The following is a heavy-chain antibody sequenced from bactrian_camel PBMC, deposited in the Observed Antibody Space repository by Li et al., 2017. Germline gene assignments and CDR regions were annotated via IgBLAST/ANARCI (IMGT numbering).Heavy chain of an antibody. V-gene: IGHV3S31*01. D-gene: IGHD7*01. CDR1: GFAISEHG. CDR3: AADEPSFCAVVGGEGFGY. Sequence: LVASGGGLVQSGGSLRLSRVASGFAISEHGMSWVRRPPGKDLEYVATINTDGRTHYRESVEGRFTISRDNTKKTLYLQMNNLKPEDTGMYYCAADEPSFCAVVGGEGFGYWGQGTQVTVS. J-gene: IGHJ4*01. CDR2: INTDGRT.